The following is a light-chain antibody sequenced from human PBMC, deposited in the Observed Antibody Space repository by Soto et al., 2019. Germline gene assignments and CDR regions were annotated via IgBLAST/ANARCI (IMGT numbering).Light chain of an antibody. J-gene: IGKJ5*01. CDR3: QQYGYSPIT. CDR2: AAS. V-gene: IGKV1-39*01. Sequence: DIQMTQSPSSLSSSVGDRVTSSCRASQSISSYLNWYQQKPGKAPKLLIYAASSLQSGVPSRFSGSGSGTDFTLTISRLEPEDFAVYYCQQYGYSPITFGQGTRLEIK. CDR1: QSISSY.